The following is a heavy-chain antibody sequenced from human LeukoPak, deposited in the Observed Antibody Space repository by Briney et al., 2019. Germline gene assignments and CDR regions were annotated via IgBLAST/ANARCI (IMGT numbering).Heavy chain of an antibody. CDR3: AREDGYSGYDLLEAAFDI. V-gene: IGHV1-69*13. CDR2: IIPIFGTA. J-gene: IGHJ3*02. D-gene: IGHD5-12*01. Sequence: ASVKVSCKASGGTFSSYAISWVRQAPGQGLEWMGGIIPIFGTANYAQKFQGRVTITADESTSTAYMELSSLRSEDTAVYYCAREDGYSGYDLLEAAFDIWGQGTMVTVSS. CDR1: GGTFSSYA.